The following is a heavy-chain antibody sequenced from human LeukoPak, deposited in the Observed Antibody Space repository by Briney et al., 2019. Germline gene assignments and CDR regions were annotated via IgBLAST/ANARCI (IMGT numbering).Heavy chain of an antibody. CDR3: ARLRSSSFYYYYMDV. CDR2: ISSSGSTI. CDR1: GFTFSDYY. V-gene: IGHV3-11*01. D-gene: IGHD6-6*01. J-gene: IGHJ6*03. Sequence: GGSLRLSCAASGFTFSDYYMSWIRQAPGKGLEWVSYISSSGSTIYYADSVKGRFTISRDNAKNSLYLQMNSLRAEDTAVYYCARLRSSSFYYYYMDVWGKGTTVTVSS.